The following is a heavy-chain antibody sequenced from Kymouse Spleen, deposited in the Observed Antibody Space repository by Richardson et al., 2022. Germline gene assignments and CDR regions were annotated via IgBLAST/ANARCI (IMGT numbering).Heavy chain of an antibody. CDR1: GFTFSSYA. Sequence: EVQLVESGGGLVQPGGSLRLSCAASGFTFSSYAMSWVRQAPGKGLEWVSAISGSGGSTYYADSVKGRFTISRDNSKNTLYLQMNSLRAEDTAVYYCAKDRDIVATIDGYFDYWGQGTLVTVSS. V-gene: IGHV3-23*04. CDR2: ISGSGGST. D-gene: IGHD5-12*01. J-gene: IGHJ4*02. CDR3: AKDRDIVATIDGYFDY.